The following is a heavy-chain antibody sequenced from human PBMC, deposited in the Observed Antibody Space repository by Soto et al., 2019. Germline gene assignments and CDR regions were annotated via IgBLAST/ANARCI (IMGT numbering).Heavy chain of an antibody. CDR3: AKVVAATGNYFDY. V-gene: IGHV6-1*01. J-gene: IGHJ4*02. CDR1: GDSVSSNSAA. D-gene: IGHD2-15*01. CDR2: TYYRSKWYN. Sequence: SQTLSLTCAISGDSVSSNSAAWNWIRQPPSRGLEWLGRTYYRSKWYNDYAVSVKSRITINPDTSKNQFSLQLNSVTPEDTAVYYCAKVVAATGNYFDYWGQGTLVTVSS.